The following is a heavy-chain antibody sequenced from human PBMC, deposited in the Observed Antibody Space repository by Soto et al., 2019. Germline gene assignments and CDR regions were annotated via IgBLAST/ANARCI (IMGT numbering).Heavy chain of an antibody. CDR3: ARARYGDY. CDR2: ISAHKGNT. J-gene: IGHJ4*02. D-gene: IGHD1-1*01. CDR1: GYTFTSYG. V-gene: IGHV1-18*01. Sequence: QVHLVQSGAEVKKPGASVKVSCKASGYTFTSYGITWVRQAPGQGLEWMGWISAHKGNTDYAQKLQGRVIVTRDTSTSTADMELRSLISDDTAVYYCARARYGDYWGQGALVTVSS.